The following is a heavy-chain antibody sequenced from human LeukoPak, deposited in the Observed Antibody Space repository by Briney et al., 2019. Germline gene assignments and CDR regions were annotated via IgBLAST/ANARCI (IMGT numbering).Heavy chain of an antibody. CDR3: ARPAAASYYYDSSGYFNWFDP. CDR1: GFTFSSYW. D-gene: IGHD3-22*01. V-gene: IGHV3-74*01. J-gene: IGHJ5*02. CDR2: INSDGSST. Sequence: GGSLRLSCAASGFTFSSYWMHWVRPAPGKGLVWVSRINSDGSSTSYADSVKGRFTISRDNAKNTLYLQMNSLRAEDTAVYYCARPAAASYYYDSSGYFNWFDPWGQGTLVTVSS.